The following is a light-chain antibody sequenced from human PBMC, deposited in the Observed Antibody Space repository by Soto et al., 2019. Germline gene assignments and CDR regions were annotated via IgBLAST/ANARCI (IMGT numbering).Light chain of an antibody. CDR2: EVS. CDR1: SSDVGGYKY. J-gene: IGLJ2*01. Sequence: HSALTQPPSASGSPGQSVTISCTGTSSDVGGYKYVSWYQRHPGKAPKLMIYEVSKRPSGVPDRFSGSKSGNTASLTVSGLQAEDEADYYCSSDADRHNVVFGGGTKVTVL. V-gene: IGLV2-8*01. CDR3: SSDADRHNVV.